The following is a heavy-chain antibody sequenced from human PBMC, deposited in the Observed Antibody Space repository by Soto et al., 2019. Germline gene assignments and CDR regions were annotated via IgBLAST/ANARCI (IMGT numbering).Heavy chain of an antibody. CDR2: IYPGDSDT. CDR1: GYTFSSYW. J-gene: IGHJ4*02. Sequence: PGESLKISCKGSGYTFSSYWIGWVRQMPGKGLELMGIIYPGDSDTRYSPSLQGQVTISADKSISTAYLQWDSLKASDTAMYYCARLGFPGAIYFDSWGLGTLVTVSS. CDR3: ARLGFPGAIYFDS. V-gene: IGHV5-51*01.